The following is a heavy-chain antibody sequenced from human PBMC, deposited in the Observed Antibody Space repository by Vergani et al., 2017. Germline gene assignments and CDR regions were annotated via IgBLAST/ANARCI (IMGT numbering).Heavy chain of an antibody. CDR1: GFTFSSYA. J-gene: IGHJ3*02. V-gene: IGHV3-30-3*01. CDR2: ISYDGSNK. CDR3: ARDGNAFDI. Sequence: QVQLVESGGGVVQPGRSLRLPCAAPGFTFSSYAMHWVRQAPGKGLEWVAVISYDGSNKYYADSVKGRFTISRDNSKNTLYLQMNSLRAEDTAVYYCARDGNAFDIWGQGTMVTVSS.